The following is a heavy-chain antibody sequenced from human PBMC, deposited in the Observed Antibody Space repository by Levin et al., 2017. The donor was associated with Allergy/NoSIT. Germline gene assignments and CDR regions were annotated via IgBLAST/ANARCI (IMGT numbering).Heavy chain of an antibody. CDR1: GFTFSSYA. D-gene: IGHD3-16*01. V-gene: IGHV3-23*01. Sequence: GESLKISCAASGFTFSSYAMSWVRQAPGKGLEWVSAISGGAGSTYFADSVRGRFTISRDNSKNTLYVQMNSLGADDTAVSYCAESASGSGGQGVYFEYWGQGPLVTVSS. CDR3: AESASGSGGQGVYFEY. CDR2: ISGGAGST. J-gene: IGHJ4*02.